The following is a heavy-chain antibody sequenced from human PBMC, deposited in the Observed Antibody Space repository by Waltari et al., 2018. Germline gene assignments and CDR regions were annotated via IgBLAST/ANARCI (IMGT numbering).Heavy chain of an antibody. CDR3: ARDGGNSEDYYYYMDV. Sequence: QVQLVESGGGVVQPGRSLRLSCAASGFTFSSYAMHWVRQAPGKGLEWVAVISYDGSNKYYADSVKGRFTISRDNSKNTLYLQMNSLRAEDTAVYYCARDGGNSEDYYYYMDVWGKGTTVTVSS. D-gene: IGHD2-21*02. CDR1: GFTFSSYA. CDR2: ISYDGSNK. J-gene: IGHJ6*03. V-gene: IGHV3-30-3*01.